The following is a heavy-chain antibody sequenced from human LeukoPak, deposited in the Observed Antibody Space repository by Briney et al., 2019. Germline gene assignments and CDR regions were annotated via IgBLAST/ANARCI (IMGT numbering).Heavy chain of an antibody. J-gene: IGHJ6*02. Sequence: ASVKVSCKASGYTFTGYYMHWVRQAPGQGLEWMGRINPNSGGTNYAQKFQGRVTMTRDTSISTAYMELSRLRSDDTAVYYCAREITGTTFPYYYYGMDVWGQGTTVIVSS. CDR1: GYTFTGYY. CDR2: INPNSGGT. CDR3: AREITGTTFPYYYYGMDV. D-gene: IGHD1-7*01. V-gene: IGHV1-2*06.